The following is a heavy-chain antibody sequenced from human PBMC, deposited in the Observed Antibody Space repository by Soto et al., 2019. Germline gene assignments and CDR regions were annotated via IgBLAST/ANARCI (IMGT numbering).Heavy chain of an antibody. D-gene: IGHD2-21*02. J-gene: IGHJ4*02. CDR2: ISGNSGKT. V-gene: IGHV3-23*01. CDR3: ALPSCGGDCYSPFDY. CDR1: GVGLSTYA. Sequence: EVQLLESGGGFVQPGGSLRLSCTASGVGLSTYAISWVRQAPGKGLEWVSGISGNSGKTDYADSVKGRFSISRDKSENTVYLQMNRLRAEDTAVYYCALPSCGGDCYSPFDYWGQGPLVTVSS.